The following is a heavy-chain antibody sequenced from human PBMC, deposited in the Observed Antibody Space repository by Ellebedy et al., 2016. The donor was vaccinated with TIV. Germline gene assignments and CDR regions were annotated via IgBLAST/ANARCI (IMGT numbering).Heavy chain of an antibody. Sequence: SQTLSLTCAISGDSVSNKYATWKWIRQSPSRGLEWLGRTYYRSKWYNDYAVSVKSRITINPDTSKNQFSLQLNSVTPEDTAVYYCARDRYSSGWFDYWGQGTLVTVSS. CDR2: TYYRSKWYN. V-gene: IGHV6-1*01. CDR1: GDSVSNKYAT. D-gene: IGHD6-19*01. CDR3: ARDRYSSGWFDY. J-gene: IGHJ5*01.